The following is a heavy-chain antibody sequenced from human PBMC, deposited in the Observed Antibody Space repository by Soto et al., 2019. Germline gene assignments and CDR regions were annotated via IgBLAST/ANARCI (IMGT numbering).Heavy chain of an antibody. D-gene: IGHD2-15*01. CDR2: IIPVFATA. J-gene: IGHJ4*02. CDR3: ASSGLQSRYCSGGSCYSSFDF. CDR1: GGTFSRHP. Sequence: QVQLVQSGAEVKKPGSSVKVSCKASGGTFSRHPIGWVRQAPGQGLEWMGGIIPVFATATYTQKFQGRVTITADESTSTAYMELSRLTSEDTAVYYCASSGLQSRYCSGGSCYSSFDFWGQGTLVTVSS. V-gene: IGHV1-69*01.